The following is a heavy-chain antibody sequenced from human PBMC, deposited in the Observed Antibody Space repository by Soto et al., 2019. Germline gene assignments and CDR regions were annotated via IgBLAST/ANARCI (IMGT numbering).Heavy chain of an antibody. D-gene: IGHD3-16*02. J-gene: IGHJ4*02. V-gene: IGHV3-30*18. CDR1: GFTCSSYA. Sequence: QVQLVESGGGVVQPGRSLRLSCAASGFTCSSYAMQWVRQAPGKGLDWGAVISYDGSDKYYADSVKGRFTISRDNSKNTLNMQMNSLRADDTAVYYCAKALGELSPESYDYWGQGTLITVSS. CDR2: ISYDGSDK. CDR3: AKALGELSPESYDY.